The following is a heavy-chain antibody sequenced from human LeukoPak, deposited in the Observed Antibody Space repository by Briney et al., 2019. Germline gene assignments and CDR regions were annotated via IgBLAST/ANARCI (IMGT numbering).Heavy chain of an antibody. V-gene: IGHV4-39*07. CDR2: IYYSGGT. Sequence: PSQTLSLTCTVSGDSISSGRYYWGWIRQPPGKGLEWIGSIYYSGGTYYNPSLKSRLTISVDTSKNYFSLRLNSVTAADTAVYYCARILMGGPTRLDYWGQGTLVTVSS. CDR3: ARILMGGPTRLDY. J-gene: IGHJ4*02. CDR1: GDSISSGRYY. D-gene: IGHD2-8*01.